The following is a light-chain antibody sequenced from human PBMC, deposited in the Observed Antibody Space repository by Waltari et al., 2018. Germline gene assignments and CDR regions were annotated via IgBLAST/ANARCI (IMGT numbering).Light chain of an antibody. CDR1: QSVSSN. CDR2: GAS. V-gene: IGKV3-15*01. Sequence: EILMTQSPATLSVSPGERATLSCSASQSVSSNLAWYQQKPGQAPRLLIFGASTRATGIPARFSGSGSGTEFTLTISSLXXXDFAVYYCQHYNSWPRTFGQGTNVEIK. J-gene: IGKJ1*01. CDR3: QHYNSWPRT.